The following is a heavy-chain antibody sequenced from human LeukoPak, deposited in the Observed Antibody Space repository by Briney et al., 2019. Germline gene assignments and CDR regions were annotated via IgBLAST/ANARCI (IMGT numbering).Heavy chain of an antibody. CDR3: AKDRGTMVRGVIITGTGFFDY. CDR2: ISWDGNSS. D-gene: IGHD3-10*01. CDR1: GFAFDDFA. J-gene: IGHJ4*02. Sequence: PGGSLRLSCAASGFAFDDFAMHWVRQGPGKSLEWVSLISWDGNSSYYADSVKGRFTVSRDNSKNTLYLQMNSLRAEDTAVYYCAKDRGTMVRGVIITGTGFFDYWGQGTLVTVSS. V-gene: IGHV3-43D*03.